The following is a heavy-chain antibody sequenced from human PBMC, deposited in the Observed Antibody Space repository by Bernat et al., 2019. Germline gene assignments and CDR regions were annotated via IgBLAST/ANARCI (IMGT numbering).Heavy chain of an antibody. Sequence: QVQLVQSGAEVKKPGSSVKVSCKASGGTFSSYAISWVRQAPGQGLEWMGGIIPIFGTANYAQKFQGRVTITADKSTSTAYMELSSLRSEDTAVYYCAKAARVMELSSSWQATDYWGQGTLVTVSS. CDR2: IIPIFGTA. V-gene: IGHV1-69*06. D-gene: IGHD6-13*01. CDR3: AKAARVMELSSSWQATDY. CDR1: GGTFSSYA. J-gene: IGHJ4*02.